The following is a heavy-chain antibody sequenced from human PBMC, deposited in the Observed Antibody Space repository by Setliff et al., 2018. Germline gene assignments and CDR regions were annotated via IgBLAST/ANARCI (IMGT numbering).Heavy chain of an antibody. Sequence: LSLTCAVYGGSFSGYYWSWIRQPPGKGLEWIGEINHSGSTNYNPTRKSRVTISVDTAKNQFSLKLSSVTAADTAVYYCARGITGNYNFWSGYYNYYYYYMDVWGKGTTVTVS. CDR1: GGSFSGYY. CDR3: ARGITGNYNFWSGYYNYYYYYMDV. V-gene: IGHV4-34*01. J-gene: IGHJ6*03. D-gene: IGHD3-3*01. CDR2: INHSGST.